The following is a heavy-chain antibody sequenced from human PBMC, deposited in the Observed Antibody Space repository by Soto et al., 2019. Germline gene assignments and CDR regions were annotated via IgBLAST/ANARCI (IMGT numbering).Heavy chain of an antibody. V-gene: IGHV3-21*06. D-gene: IGHD3-22*01. CDR2: ISGIRDYI. CDR3: AREGVHNYNEYYFDY. CDR1: GFTFSYYA. J-gene: IGHJ4*02. Sequence: GGSLRLSCAASGFTFSYYALHWVRRAPGKGLEWVSSISGIRDYIRYADSVKGRFTISRDNAKTSLYLQMNSLTAEDTAVYYCAREGVHNYNEYYFDYWGQGTLVTVS.